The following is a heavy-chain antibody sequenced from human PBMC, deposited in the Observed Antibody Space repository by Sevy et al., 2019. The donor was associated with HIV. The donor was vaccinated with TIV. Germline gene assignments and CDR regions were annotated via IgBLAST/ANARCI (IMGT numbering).Heavy chain of an antibody. Sequence: GGSLRLSCATSGFTFNNAWMSWVRQAPGKGLEWVGRIKSKTEGGTTDNAAPVKGRFTISRDASKNTLYLQMNSLKTEDTAVYYCSTYDSSGYYYLTGGFFRAFDIWGQGTMVTVSS. J-gene: IGHJ3*02. V-gene: IGHV3-15*01. CDR3: STYDSSGYYYLTGGFFRAFDI. CDR1: GFTFNNAW. CDR2: IKSKTEGGTT. D-gene: IGHD3-22*01.